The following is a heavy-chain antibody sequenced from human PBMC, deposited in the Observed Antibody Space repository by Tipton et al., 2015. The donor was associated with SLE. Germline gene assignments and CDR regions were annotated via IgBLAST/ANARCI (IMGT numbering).Heavy chain of an antibody. CDR3: ARGRSAVPNWFDP. J-gene: IGHJ5*02. CDR2: IYHSGST. CDR1: GGSFSGYY. V-gene: IGHV4-34*01. Sequence: GLVKPSETLSLTCAVYGGSFSGYYWSWIRQPPGKGLEWIGEIYHSGSTHYNPSLKSRVTISVDTSKNQFSLKLRSVTAADTAVYYCARGRSAVPNWFDPWGQGTLVTVSS. D-gene: IGHD2-2*01.